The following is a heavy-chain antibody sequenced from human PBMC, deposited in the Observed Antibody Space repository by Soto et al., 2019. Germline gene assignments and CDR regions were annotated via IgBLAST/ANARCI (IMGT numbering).Heavy chain of an antibody. CDR2: IYRGGST. CDR3: ARERSREYSSSLLFEY. D-gene: IGHD6-6*01. Sequence: PRWSLGLSCAVSGLTVSHNPMSWVRQAPGKGLEWVSVIYRGGSTYYAKSVKGRLTISREISENTVYLELDKLRVDDTAVYYCARERSREYSSSLLFEYWGRATLVNVSS. V-gene: IGHV3-53*05. J-gene: IGHJ4*02. CDR1: GLTVSHNP.